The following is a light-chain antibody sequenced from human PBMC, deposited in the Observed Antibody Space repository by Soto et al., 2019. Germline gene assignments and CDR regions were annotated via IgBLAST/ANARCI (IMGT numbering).Light chain of an antibody. CDR3: SSYTTAFFYV. Sequence: QSALTQPASVSGSPGQSITISCTGSCSDIGAFNYVAWYQQHPGKAPKLIIHGVTNRPSGVSSRFSGSKSDYTASLTISGLQAEDEADYYCSSYTTAFFYVFGTGTKLAVL. CDR1: CSDIGAFNY. J-gene: IGLJ1*01. CDR2: GVT. V-gene: IGLV2-14*01.